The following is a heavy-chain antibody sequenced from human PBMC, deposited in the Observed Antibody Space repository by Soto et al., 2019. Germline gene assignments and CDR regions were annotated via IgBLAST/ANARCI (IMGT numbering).Heavy chain of an antibody. Sequence: SETLSLTCAVYGGSFSGYYWTWIRQPPGTGLEWIGEINHSGSTNYNPSLKSRVTISVDTSKNQFSLKLTSVTAADTAVYYCARDNIVGAYFFAYWGQGALVTV. CDR2: INHSGST. D-gene: IGHD1-26*01. CDR3: ARDNIVGAYFFAY. J-gene: IGHJ4*02. V-gene: IGHV4-34*01. CDR1: GGSFSGYY.